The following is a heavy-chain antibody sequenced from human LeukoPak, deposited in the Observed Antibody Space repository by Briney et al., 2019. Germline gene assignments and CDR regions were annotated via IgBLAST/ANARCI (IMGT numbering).Heavy chain of an antibody. CDR2: ISGSGDNT. V-gene: IGHV3-23*01. CDR1: GFTFSSYA. CDR3: AKGSYYDSSGSFYFDY. D-gene: IGHD3-22*01. J-gene: IGHJ4*02. Sequence: SGGSLRLSCAASGFTFSSYAMSWVRQAPGKGLEWVSGISGSGDNTYYADSVKGRFTISRGNSKNTLYVQVNSLGTEDTAAYYCAKGSYYDSSGSFYFDYWAREPWSPSPQ.